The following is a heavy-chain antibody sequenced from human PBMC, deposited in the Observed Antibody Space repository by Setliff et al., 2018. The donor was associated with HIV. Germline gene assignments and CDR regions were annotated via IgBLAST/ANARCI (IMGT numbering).Heavy chain of an antibody. CDR3: ARGGRSTVATWAWFDP. D-gene: IGHD4-4*01. CDR1: GGSISSSVYY. V-gene: IGHV4-39*07. CDR2: IYYSGST. J-gene: IGHJ5*02. Sequence: PSETLSLTCTVSGGSISSSVYYWGWIRQPPGKGLEWIGNIYYSGSTNNNPSLKSRVTISGDTTKNQFSLKLTSVTAADTAVYYCARGGRSTVATWAWFDPWGQGTLVTVSS.